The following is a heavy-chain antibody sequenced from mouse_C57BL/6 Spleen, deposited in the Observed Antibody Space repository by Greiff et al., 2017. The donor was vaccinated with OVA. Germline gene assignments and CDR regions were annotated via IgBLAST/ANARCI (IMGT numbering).Heavy chain of an antibody. CDR2: IDPSDSYT. CDR3: ARGGEDYAMDY. Sequence: QVQLKQPGAELVRPGTSVKLSCKASGYTFTSYWMHWVKQRPGQGLEWIGVIDPSDSYTNYNQKFKGKATLTVDTSSSTAYMQLSSLTSEDSAVYYCARGGEDYAMDYWGQGTSVTVSS. J-gene: IGHJ4*01. CDR1: GYTFTSYW. V-gene: IGHV1-59*01.